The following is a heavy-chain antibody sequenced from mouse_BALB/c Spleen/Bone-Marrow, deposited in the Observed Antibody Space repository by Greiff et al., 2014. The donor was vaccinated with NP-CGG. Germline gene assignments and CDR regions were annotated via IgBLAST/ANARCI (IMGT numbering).Heavy chain of an antibody. CDR1: GYTFTSYW. J-gene: IGHJ3*01. D-gene: IGHD2-1*01. Sequence: QVQLQQSGAELVKPGAPVKLSCKASGYTFTSYWMNWVKQRPGRGLEWIGRIDPPDSETHYNQKFKDKATLTVDKSSSTAYIQLSSLTSEDSAVYYCARSGGNYVSFAYWGQGTLVTVSA. CDR2: IDPPDSET. V-gene: IGHV1-69*02. CDR3: ARSGGNYVSFAY.